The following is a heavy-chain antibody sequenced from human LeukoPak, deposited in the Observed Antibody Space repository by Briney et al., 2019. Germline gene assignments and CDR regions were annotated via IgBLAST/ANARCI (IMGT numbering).Heavy chain of an antibody. CDR2: IIPIFGTA. CDR3: ARCTIFGVVYYYYYGMDV. J-gene: IGHJ6*02. CDR1: GGTFSSYA. V-gene: IGHV1-69*01. D-gene: IGHD3-3*01. Sequence: SVKVSCKASGGTFSSYAISWVRQAPGQGLEWMGGIIPIFGTANYAQKFQGRVTITADESTSTAYMELSSLRSEDTAVYYCARCTIFGVVYYYYYGMDVWGQGTTVTVSS.